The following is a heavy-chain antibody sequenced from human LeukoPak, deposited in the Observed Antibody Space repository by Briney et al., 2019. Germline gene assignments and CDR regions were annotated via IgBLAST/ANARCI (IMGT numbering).Heavy chain of an antibody. Sequence: SVKVSCKASGGTFSSYAIGWVRQAPGQGLEWMGGIIPIFGTANYAQKFQGRVTITTDESTSAAYMELSSLRSEDTAVYYCARAPAVRWYYFDYWGQGTLVTVSS. CDR1: GGTFSSYA. J-gene: IGHJ4*02. CDR3: ARAPAVRWYYFDY. V-gene: IGHV1-69*05. D-gene: IGHD4-23*01. CDR2: IIPIFGTA.